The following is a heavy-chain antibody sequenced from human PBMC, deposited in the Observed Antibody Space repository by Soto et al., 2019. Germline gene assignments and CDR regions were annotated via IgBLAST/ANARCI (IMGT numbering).Heavy chain of an antibody. V-gene: IGHV4-31*03. Sequence: QVQLQESGPGLVRPSQTLSLTCTVSGGSISSGAHFCTWIRQHSGKGLEWIGYIYYSGTTYYNPSLKSRVTXSIXTSKNQLSLKLSSVTAADTAVYYCARGSPYYGLDVWGQGTTVIVSS. CDR1: GGSISSGAHF. CDR3: ARGSPYYGLDV. J-gene: IGHJ6*02. CDR2: IYYSGTT. D-gene: IGHD2-15*01.